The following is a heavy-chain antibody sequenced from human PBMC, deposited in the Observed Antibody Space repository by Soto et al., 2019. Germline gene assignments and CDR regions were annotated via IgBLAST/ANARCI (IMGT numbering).Heavy chain of an antibody. Sequence: QVQLVQSGAEVKKPGASVKVSCKASGYTFTSYDINWVRQATGQGLEWMGWMNPNSGNTSYAQKFQGRVTMTRNTSISTAYMELSSLRSEDTAVYYCARTPYYYGSGSYYNGRSYYYYYYMDVWGKGTTVTVSS. CDR3: ARTPYYYGSGSYYNGRSYYYYYYMDV. CDR2: MNPNSGNT. CDR1: GYTFTSYD. J-gene: IGHJ6*03. V-gene: IGHV1-8*01. D-gene: IGHD3-10*01.